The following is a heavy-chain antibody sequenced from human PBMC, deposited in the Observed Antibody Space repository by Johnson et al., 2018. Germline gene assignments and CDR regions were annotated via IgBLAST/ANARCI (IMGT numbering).Heavy chain of an antibody. CDR2: IKQDGSEK. V-gene: IGHV3-7*01. CDR1: GFTFSSYW. D-gene: IGHD1-26*01. J-gene: IGHJ3*02. CDR3: ARDFSGSYLNDAFDI. Sequence: VQLVESGGGLVQPGGSLRLSCAASGFTFSSYWMSWVRQAPGKGLEWVANIKQDGSEKYYVDSVKGRFTISRDNAKNSLYLQMNSVRAEDTAVYYCARDFSGSYLNDAFDIWGQGTMVTVSS.